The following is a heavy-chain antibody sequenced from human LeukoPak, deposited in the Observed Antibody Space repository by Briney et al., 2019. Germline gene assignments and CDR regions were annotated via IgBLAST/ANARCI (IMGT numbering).Heavy chain of an antibody. CDR1: GFTFSSYS. CDR2: ISSSSSTI. CDR3: ARRLL. D-gene: IGHD2-15*01. Sequence: PGGSLRLSCAASGFTFSSYSMNWVRQAPGKGLEWVSYISSSSSTIYYVDSVKGRFTISRDNAKNSLYMQMNGLRAEDTAVYYCARRLLWGQGTLVTVSS. V-gene: IGHV3-48*01. J-gene: IGHJ4*02.